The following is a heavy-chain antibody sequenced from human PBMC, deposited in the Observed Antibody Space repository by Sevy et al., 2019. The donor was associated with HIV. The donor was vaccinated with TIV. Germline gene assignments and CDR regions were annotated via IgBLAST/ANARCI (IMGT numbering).Heavy chain of an antibody. D-gene: IGHD4-17*01. Sequence: SETLSLTCAVYGGSFSGYYWSWIRQPPGKGLEWIGEINHSGSTNYNPSLKSRVTISVDTSKNQFSLKLSSVTAADTAVYYCATALVTTVFDYWGQGTLVTVSS. CDR2: INHSGST. J-gene: IGHJ4*02. CDR3: ATALVTTVFDY. CDR1: GGSFSGYY. V-gene: IGHV4-34*01.